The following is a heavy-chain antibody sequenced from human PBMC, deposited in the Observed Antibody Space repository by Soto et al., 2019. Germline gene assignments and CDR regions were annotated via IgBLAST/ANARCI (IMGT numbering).Heavy chain of an antibody. V-gene: IGHV3-23*01. J-gene: IGHJ6*02. CDR3: ANHYYAALDQGPRASYYFDMDV. CDR2: IKSSGGSP. CDR1: ESGLGTSA. Sequence: LRLSCAVAESGLGTSAMSWVRQAPQKGLEWVSTIKSSGGSPYYSDSVKGRFAMSRDTSKNTVYLQMNSLRAEDTGIYYCANHYYAALDQGPRASYYFDMDVCGQGTMVTVSS. D-gene: IGHD3-10*01.